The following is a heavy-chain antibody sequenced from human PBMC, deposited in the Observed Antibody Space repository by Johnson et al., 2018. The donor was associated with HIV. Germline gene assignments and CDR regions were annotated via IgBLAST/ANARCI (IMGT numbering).Heavy chain of an antibody. CDR2: ISSSGNTI. CDR3: AREGPGLSVACLTDAFDI. Sequence: VQLVESGGGLVQPGGSLRLSCAASGFTFSSYEMNWVRQAPGKGLEWVSYISSSGNTIYYADSVKGRFTISRDNAKNSLYLQMNSLRAEDTAVYYCAREGPGLSVACLTDAFDIWGQGTMVTVSS. CDR1: GFTFSSYE. V-gene: IGHV3-48*03. J-gene: IGHJ3*02. D-gene: IGHD6-19*01.